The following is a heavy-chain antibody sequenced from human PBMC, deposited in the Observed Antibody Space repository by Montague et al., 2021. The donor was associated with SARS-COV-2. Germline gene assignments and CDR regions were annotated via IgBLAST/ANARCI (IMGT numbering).Heavy chain of an antibody. J-gene: IGHJ6*02. CDR3: ARGQRERFSVFGVIAGGPELKHYALDV. CDR1: GGSFNNYY. CDR2: IDQGGAT. D-gene: IGHD3-3*01. Sequence: SETLSLICAAYGGSFNNYYWTWIRQAPGKGLEWIGEIDQGGATNYSPSLRSRLTLSVDTSKNQFSLKLRSVTAADTAVYFCARGQRERFSVFGVIAGGPELKHYALDVWGLGITVTVSS. V-gene: IGHV4-34*01.